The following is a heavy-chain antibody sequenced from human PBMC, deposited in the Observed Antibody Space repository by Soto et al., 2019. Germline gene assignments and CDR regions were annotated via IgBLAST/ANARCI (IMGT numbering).Heavy chain of an antibody. Sequence: GASVKVSCKASGYTFTGYYMHWVRQAPAQGLAGMGWINPNSGGTNYAQKFQGRVTMTRDTSISTAYMELSRLRSDDTAVYYCARASTIFGVVTGGYYYYGMDVWGQGTTVTVSS. V-gene: IGHV1-2*02. D-gene: IGHD3-3*01. CDR2: INPNSGGT. CDR1: GYTFTGYY. CDR3: ARASTIFGVVTGGYYYYGMDV. J-gene: IGHJ6*02.